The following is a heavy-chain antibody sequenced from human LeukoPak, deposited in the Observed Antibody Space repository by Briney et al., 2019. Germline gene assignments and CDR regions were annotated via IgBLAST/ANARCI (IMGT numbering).Heavy chain of an antibody. V-gene: IGHV4-39*07. CDR1: GGSISTSNYY. CDR2: IFYSGST. D-gene: IGHD3-3*01. CDR3: ARAPVSSAYLHYYSMDV. Sequence: PSETLSLTCTVSGGSISTSNYYWGWIRQPPGKGLEWIGNIFYSGSTYYSPSLRSRVTISLDTSKNQLSLRLSSVTAADTALYYCARAPVSSAYLHYYSMDVWGKGTTVTVSS. J-gene: IGHJ6*03.